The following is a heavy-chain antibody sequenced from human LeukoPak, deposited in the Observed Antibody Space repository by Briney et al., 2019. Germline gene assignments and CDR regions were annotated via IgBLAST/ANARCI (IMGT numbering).Heavy chain of an antibody. V-gene: IGHV3-43*02. CDR2: STGDGCST. D-gene: IGHD3-22*01. J-gene: IGHJ3*02. Sequence: RSLRSSSAASGFAAHYDVMHWARPAPGKRLERVSLSTGDGCSTDYADSVKGRFTISRDNSKNSVYLQMNSLRTEETPMYYCTTVGRSADDDSSGWDAFDIWGQGTMVTVSS. CDR1: GFAAHYDV. CDR3: TTVGRSADDDSSGWDAFDI.